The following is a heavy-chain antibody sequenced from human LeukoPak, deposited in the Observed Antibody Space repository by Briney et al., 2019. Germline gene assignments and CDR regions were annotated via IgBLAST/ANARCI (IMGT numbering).Heavy chain of an antibody. CDR1: GFTFDDYG. Sequence: GGSLRLSCAASGFTFDDYGMSWVRQAPGKGLEWVSGINWNGGSTGYADSVKGRFTISRDNSKNTLYLQMNSLRAEDTAVYYCAKDTYYYGSGSPDYWGQGTLVTVSS. D-gene: IGHD3-10*01. CDR3: AKDTYYYGSGSPDY. J-gene: IGHJ4*02. CDR2: INWNGGST. V-gene: IGHV3-20*04.